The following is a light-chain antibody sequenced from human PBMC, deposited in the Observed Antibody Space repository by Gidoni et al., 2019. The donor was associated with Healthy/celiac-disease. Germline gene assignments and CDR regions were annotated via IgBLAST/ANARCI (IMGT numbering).Light chain of an antibody. J-gene: IGKJ1*01. CDR2: GAS. CDR3: QQYNNWPPLT. V-gene: IGKV3-15*01. Sequence: EIVMTQSPATLSVSPGERATLSCRASQSVSSNLAWYQQKPGQAPRLLIYGASTRATGIPARFIGSGSGTEFTLTISSLQSEDFAVYYCQQYNNWPPLTFGQXTKVEIK. CDR1: QSVSSN.